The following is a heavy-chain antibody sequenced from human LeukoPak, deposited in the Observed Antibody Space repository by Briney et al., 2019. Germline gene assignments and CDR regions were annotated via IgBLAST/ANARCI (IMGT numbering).Heavy chain of an antibody. CDR2: ISSTSTIT. J-gene: IGHJ6*03. CDR3: ASFPFWSGSHYMDV. V-gene: IGHV3-48*01. D-gene: IGHD3-3*01. Sequence: GGSLRLSCAASGFTFRNFSMNWVRQAPGKGLGWLSYISSTSTITYDADSVRGRFTISRDNAKNSLDLQMNSLRAEDTAVYYCASFPFWSGSHYMDVWGKGTTVTVSS. CDR1: GFTFRNFS.